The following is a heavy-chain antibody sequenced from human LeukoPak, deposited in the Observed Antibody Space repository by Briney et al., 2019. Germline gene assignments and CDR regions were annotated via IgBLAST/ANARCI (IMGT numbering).Heavy chain of an antibody. CDR2: IGPTGFDR. J-gene: IGHJ4*02. V-gene: IGHV3-21*06. Sequence: GGSLRLSCAASGFTFDDYGMNWVRQAPGKGLEWVASIGPTGFDRYHADSIKGRFTISRDNANNFLYLQMDSLRAEDTAVYYCATETNGRHYDYWGQGTLLTVSS. D-gene: IGHD1-14*01. CDR1: GFTFDDYG. CDR3: ATETNGRHYDY.